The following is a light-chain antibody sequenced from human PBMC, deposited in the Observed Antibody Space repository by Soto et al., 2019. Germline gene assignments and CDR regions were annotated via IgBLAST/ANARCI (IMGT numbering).Light chain of an antibody. Sequence: DIQMTQSPSSLSASVGDRVTITCRASQSISSYLNWYQQKPGKAPKLLIYAASSLQSGVPSRFSGSGSGTYFTLTISILQPEDFATYYWQQSYSTPFTFGPGTKVDIK. CDR2: AAS. J-gene: IGKJ3*01. CDR3: QQSYSTPFT. CDR1: QSISSY. V-gene: IGKV1-39*01.